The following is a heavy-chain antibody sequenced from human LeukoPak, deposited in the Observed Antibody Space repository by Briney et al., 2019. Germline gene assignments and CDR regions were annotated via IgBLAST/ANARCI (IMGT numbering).Heavy chain of an antibody. D-gene: IGHD6-6*01. CDR3: ARSTGSSLYYYYYYYMDV. V-gene: IGHV4-59*01. J-gene: IGHJ6*03. CDR2: IYYSGST. CDR1: GGSISSYY. Sequence: SETLSLTCTVSGGSISSYYWSWLRQPPGKGLEWIGYIYYSGSTNYNPSLTSRVTISVDTSNTQFSLKLSSVTAADTAVYYCARSTGSSLYYYYYYYMDVWGKGTTVTVSS.